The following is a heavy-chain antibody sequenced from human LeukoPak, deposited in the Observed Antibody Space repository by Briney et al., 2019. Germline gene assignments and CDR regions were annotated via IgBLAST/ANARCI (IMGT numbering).Heavy chain of an antibody. D-gene: IGHD6-13*01. J-gene: IGHJ4*02. V-gene: IGHV3-48*03. CDR3: ARVGPRYASSWNIDY. CDR1: GFTFAFYE. Sequence: GSLRLSCAVSGFTFAFYEMNWVRQAPGQGLEWISYISSTGKTMYYADSVKGRFTVSRDSAENSVSLQMDSLTADDTAVYYCARVGPRYASSWNIDYWGQGILVTVSS. CDR2: ISSTGKTM.